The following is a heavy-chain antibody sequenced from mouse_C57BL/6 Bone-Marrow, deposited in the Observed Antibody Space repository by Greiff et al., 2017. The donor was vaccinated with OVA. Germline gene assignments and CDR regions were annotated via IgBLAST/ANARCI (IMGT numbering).Heavy chain of an antibody. CDR2: IDPSDSYT. J-gene: IGHJ2*01. V-gene: IGHV1-50*01. CDR3: ARPNYDGSNPYFDY. CDR1: GYTFTSYW. D-gene: IGHD1-1*01. Sequence: QVQLQQPGAELVKPGASVKLSCKASGYTFTSYWMQWVKQRPGQGLEWIGGIDPSDSYTNYNQKFKGKATLTVDTSSSTAYMQLSSLTSEDSAVFYCARPNYDGSNPYFDYWGQGTTLTVSS.